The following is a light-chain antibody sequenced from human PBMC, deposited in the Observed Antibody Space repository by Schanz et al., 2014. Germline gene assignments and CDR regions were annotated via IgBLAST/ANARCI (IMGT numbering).Light chain of an antibody. Sequence: EIVLTQSPATLSLSPGERATLSCRASQSVSSYLAWYQHKPGQAPRLLIYGASSRATGVPARFSGSGSETDFTLTISRLEPEDFAVYYCQQHGSSVTFGPGTKVDIK. V-gene: IGKV3-20*01. CDR1: QSVSSY. J-gene: IGKJ3*01. CDR3: QQHGSSVT. CDR2: GAS.